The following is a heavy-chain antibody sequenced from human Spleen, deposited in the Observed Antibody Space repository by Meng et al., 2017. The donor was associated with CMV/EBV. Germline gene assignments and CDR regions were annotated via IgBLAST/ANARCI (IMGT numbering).Heavy chain of an antibody. CDR3: ARDVAAAGNRFDT. CDR2: IYYSGST. J-gene: IGHJ5*02. D-gene: IGHD6-13*01. CDR1: GGSISRYY. Sequence: GSLRLSCTVSGGSISRYYWSWIRQPPGKGLEWIGYIYYSGSTNYNPSLKSRVTISVDTSKNQFSLKLSSVTAADTAVYYCARDVAAAGNRFDTWGQGALVTVSS. V-gene: IGHV4-59*01.